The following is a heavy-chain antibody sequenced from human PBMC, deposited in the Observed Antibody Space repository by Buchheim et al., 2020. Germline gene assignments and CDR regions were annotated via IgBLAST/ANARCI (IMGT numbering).Heavy chain of an antibody. CDR3: ARVGGYGGGGYYYGMDV. CDR2: IYYSGST. Sequence: QVQLQESGPGLVKPSETLSLTCTVSGGSISSYYWSWIRQPPGKGLEWIGYIYYSGSTNYNPSLKSRVTISVDTSKNQFSLKLSSVTAADTAVYYCARVGGYGGGGYYYGMDVWGQGTT. CDR1: GGSISSYY. J-gene: IGHJ6*02. D-gene: IGHD5-12*01. V-gene: IGHV4-59*01.